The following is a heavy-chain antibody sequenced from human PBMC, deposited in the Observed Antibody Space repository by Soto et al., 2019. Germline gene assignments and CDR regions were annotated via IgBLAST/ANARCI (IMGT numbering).Heavy chain of an antibody. CDR1: GGTFSSYA. Sequence: QVQLVQSGAEVKKPGSSVKVSCKASGGTFSSYAISWVRQAPGQGLEWMGGIIPIFGTANYAQKFQGRVTITADKSTSTAYLELSSLRSEDTAVYYCATEYCTNGVCYKGISYYYGMDVWGQGTTVTVSS. J-gene: IGHJ6*02. D-gene: IGHD2-8*01. V-gene: IGHV1-69*06. CDR2: IIPIFGTA. CDR3: ATEYCTNGVCYKGISYYYGMDV.